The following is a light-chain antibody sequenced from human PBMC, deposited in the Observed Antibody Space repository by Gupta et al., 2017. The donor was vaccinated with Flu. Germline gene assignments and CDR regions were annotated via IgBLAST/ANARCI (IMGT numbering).Light chain of an antibody. V-gene: IGKV3-11*01. J-gene: IGKJ2*01. CDR2: DAS. CDR3: QKRSNWPPYT. Sequence: ELVVTPSPATLSWSPGERTTLSCRASQSVGTYLAWYQQKPGQTPRLLIYDASNRDTGIPARFSGSGSGTDFTLTISSLEPADFAVYYCQKRSNWPPYTFGQGTKLEI. CDR1: QSVGTY.